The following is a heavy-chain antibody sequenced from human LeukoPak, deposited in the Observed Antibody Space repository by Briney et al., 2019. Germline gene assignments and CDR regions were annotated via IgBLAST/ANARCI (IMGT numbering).Heavy chain of an antibody. Sequence: SVKVSCKASGGTFSSYTIRWVRQAPGQGLEWMGRIIPILGIANYAQKFQSRVTITADKSTSTAYMEMSSLRSEDTAVYYCAIPHCSSTSCYVRYFDYWGQGTLVTVSS. V-gene: IGHV1-69*02. D-gene: IGHD2-2*01. CDR3: AIPHCSSTSCYVRYFDY. CDR1: GGTFSSYT. CDR2: IIPILGIA. J-gene: IGHJ4*02.